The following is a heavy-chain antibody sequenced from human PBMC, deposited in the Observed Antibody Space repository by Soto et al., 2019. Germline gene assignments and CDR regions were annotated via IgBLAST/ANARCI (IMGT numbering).Heavy chain of an antibody. CDR2: LYDVDGT. Sequence: GGSLRLSCAALGFTVSGKRYVAWVRQAPGKGLEWISALYDVDGTFYADSVKGRFTTSGDSSKTTVYLQMNGLRPDDTAVYYCASWHEREHAYDVWGRGTTVTVSS. J-gene: IGHJ3*01. CDR3: ASWHEREHAYDV. D-gene: IGHD1-1*01. CDR1: GFTVSGKRY. V-gene: IGHV3-53*01.